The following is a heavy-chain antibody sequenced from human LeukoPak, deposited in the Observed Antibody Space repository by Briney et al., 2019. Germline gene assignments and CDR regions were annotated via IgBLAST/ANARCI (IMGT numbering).Heavy chain of an antibody. CDR2: IKEDGTET. D-gene: IGHD5-24*01. CDR3: AKEGRSLQTY. Sequence: GGSLRLSCAASGFMFSSNWMSWVRLAPGKGLEWVANIKEDGTETYYVDSVKGRCTISRDNAKNSLYLQMNSLGVEDTAVYYCAKEGRSLQTYWGQGTLVTVSS. V-gene: IGHV3-7*03. CDR1: GFMFSSNW. J-gene: IGHJ4*02.